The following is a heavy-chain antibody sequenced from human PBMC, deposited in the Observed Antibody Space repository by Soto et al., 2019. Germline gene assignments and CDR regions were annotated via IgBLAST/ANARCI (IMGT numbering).Heavy chain of an antibody. J-gene: IGHJ4*02. CDR3: ARGEGYERMDY. Sequence: PGRSLRLSCAACGFTFSSYSMHWVGQDPGKGLEWVAVIWYDGSNKYYADSVKGRFTISRDNSKNTLYLQMNSLRAEDTAVYYCARGEGYERMDYWGQGTLVTVSS. V-gene: IGHV3-33*01. CDR2: IWYDGSNK. CDR1: GFTFSSYS. D-gene: IGHD5-12*01.